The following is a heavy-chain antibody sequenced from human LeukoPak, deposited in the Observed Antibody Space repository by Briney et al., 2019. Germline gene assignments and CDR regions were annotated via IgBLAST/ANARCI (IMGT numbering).Heavy chain of an antibody. D-gene: IGHD2-2*03. CDR1: GGTFSSYA. Sequence: ASVKVSCKASGGTFSSYAISWVRQAPGQGLEWMGRIIPIFGTANYAQKFQGRVTITTDESTSTAYMELSSLRSEDTAVYYCARDGVLGIVVVPALFDPWGQGTLVTVSS. J-gene: IGHJ5*02. CDR2: IIPIFGTA. CDR3: ARDGVLGIVVVPALFDP. V-gene: IGHV1-69*05.